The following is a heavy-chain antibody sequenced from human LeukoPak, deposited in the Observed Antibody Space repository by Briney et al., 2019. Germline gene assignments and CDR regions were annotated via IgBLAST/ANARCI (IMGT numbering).Heavy chain of an antibody. J-gene: IGHJ4*02. CDR3: AREGTYSNGPDY. CDR2: INSDGTST. D-gene: IGHD3-22*01. V-gene: IGHV3-74*01. CDR1: GFTFTSHW. Sequence: GGSLRLSCAASGFTFTSHWMHWVRQAPGKGLVWVSRINSDGTSTTYADSVKGRFTISRDNAKNTLYLQMNSLRVEDTAVFHCAREGTYSNGPDYWGQGTLVTVSS.